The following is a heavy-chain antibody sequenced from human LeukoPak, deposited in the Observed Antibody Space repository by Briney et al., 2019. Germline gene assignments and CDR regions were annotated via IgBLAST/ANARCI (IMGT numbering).Heavy chain of an antibody. CDR2: IYTSGST. V-gene: IGHV4-61*02. CDR3: ARGGSRGYYFDY. CDR1: GGSISSGSYY. Sequence: SQTLSLTCTVSGGSISSGSYYWSWIRQPAGKGLEWIGRIYTSGSTNYNPSLKSRVTISVDTSKNQFSLKLSSVTAADTAVYYCARGGSRGYYFDYWGQGTLVTVSS. J-gene: IGHJ4*02. D-gene: IGHD5-12*01.